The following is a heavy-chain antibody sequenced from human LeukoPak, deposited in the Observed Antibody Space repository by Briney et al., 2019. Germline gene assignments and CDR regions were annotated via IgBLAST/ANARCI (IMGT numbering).Heavy chain of an antibody. CDR3: ARGPTTSPQYSFDY. CDR1: GVSISSYY. D-gene: IGHD4-17*01. Sequence: SETLSLSCTVSGVSISSYYWSWIRQPPGKGLEWIGSINHSGSTYYNPSLKSRVTISVDTSKNQFSLNLSSVSAADTAVYYCARGPTTSPQYSFDYWGQGNMVTVSS. V-gene: IGHV4-38-2*02. J-gene: IGHJ4*02. CDR2: INHSGST.